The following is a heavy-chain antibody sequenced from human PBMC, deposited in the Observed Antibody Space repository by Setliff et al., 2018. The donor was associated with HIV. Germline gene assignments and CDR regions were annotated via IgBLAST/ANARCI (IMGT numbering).Heavy chain of an antibody. V-gene: IGHV1-69*05. CDR3: ARVISYCSGGSCPNYYFDY. D-gene: IGHD2-15*01. J-gene: IGHJ4*02. Sequence: SVKVSCKASGGTFSSYAISWVRQAPGQGLEWMGGIIPIFGTANYAQKFQGRVTITTDESTSTAYMELSSLRSEDTAVYYCARVISYCSGGSCPNYYFDYWGQGTLVTV. CDR1: GGTFSSYA. CDR2: IIPIFGTA.